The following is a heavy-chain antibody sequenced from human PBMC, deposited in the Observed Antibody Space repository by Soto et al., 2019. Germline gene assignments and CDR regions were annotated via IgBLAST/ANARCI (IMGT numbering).Heavy chain of an antibody. CDR3: ARTGSLDY. J-gene: IGHJ4*02. V-gene: IGHV1-69*02. CDR2: TIPAIDLI. Sequence: QVQLVQSGAEVKKPGASVKVSCKASAGTFDTYSIMWVRQAPGQGLEWMGRTIPAIDLINYAQKFQGRFTITVDKSTTTVYMELRSLRYEDTAIYYCARTGSLDYWGQGTLVTVSS. CDR1: AGTFDTYS. D-gene: IGHD3-10*01.